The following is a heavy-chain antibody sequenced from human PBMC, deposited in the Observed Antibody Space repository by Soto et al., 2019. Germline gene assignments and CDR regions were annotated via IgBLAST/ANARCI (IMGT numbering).Heavy chain of an antibody. D-gene: IGHD2-2*01. Sequence: EVQLVESGGGLVKPGVSLRLSCAASGFTFTNAWMNWVRQAPGKGLEWVGRIKSKTDGGTADYAAPVKGRFTISRDDSRATLYLQMTSLKAEGTPVYYCGPGGVPAAAKGYDHCAMEVWGQGTTVTVSS. CDR3: GPGGVPAAAKGYDHCAMEV. CDR2: IKSKTDGGTA. CDR1: GFTFTNAW. V-gene: IGHV3-15*07. J-gene: IGHJ6*02.